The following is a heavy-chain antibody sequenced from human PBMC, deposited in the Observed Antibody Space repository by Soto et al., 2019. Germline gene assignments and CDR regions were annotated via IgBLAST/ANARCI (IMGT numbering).Heavy chain of an antibody. V-gene: IGHV3-7*04. J-gene: IGHJ4*02. CDR3: ARVGSGWWELYDY. CDR1: GFTFTNYW. Sequence: EVQLVESGGGLVQPGGSLRLSCAASGFTFTNYWMSWVRQAPGKGLEWMANIKQDGSEKYYVDSVKDRFTISRDNAKDSLFLQMDSLRAEDTAIYYCARVGSGWWELYDYWGQGTLVTVSS. CDR2: IKQDGSEK. D-gene: IGHD6-19*01.